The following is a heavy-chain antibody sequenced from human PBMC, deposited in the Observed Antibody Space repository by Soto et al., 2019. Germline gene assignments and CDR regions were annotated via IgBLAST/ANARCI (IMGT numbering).Heavy chain of an antibody. V-gene: IGHV4-31*03. J-gene: IGHJ5*02. Sequence: QVQLQESGPGLVKPSQTLSLTYTVSGGSISSVGYYWSWIRQHPGKGLEWIVYIYYSGSTYYNPSLKSRVTISVDTSKNQFSLKLSSVTAADTAVYYCARDYYGSGMGGHWFDPWGQGTLVTVSS. CDR1: GGSISSVGYY. D-gene: IGHD3-10*01. CDR3: ARDYYGSGMGGHWFDP. CDR2: IYYSGST.